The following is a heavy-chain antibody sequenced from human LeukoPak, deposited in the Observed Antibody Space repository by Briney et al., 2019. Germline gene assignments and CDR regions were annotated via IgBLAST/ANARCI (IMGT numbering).Heavy chain of an antibody. D-gene: IGHD3-3*01. CDR3: ARGGYDFWSGYYLTPFDY. CDR1: GGSISSSSYY. V-gene: IGHV4-39*07. J-gene: IGHJ4*02. CDR2: IYYSGST. Sequence: SETLSLTCTVSGGSISSSSYYWGWICQPPGKGPEWIGSIYYSGSTYYNPSLKSRVTISVDTSKNQFSLKLSSVTAADTAVYYCARGGYDFWSGYYLTPFDYWGQGTLVTVSS.